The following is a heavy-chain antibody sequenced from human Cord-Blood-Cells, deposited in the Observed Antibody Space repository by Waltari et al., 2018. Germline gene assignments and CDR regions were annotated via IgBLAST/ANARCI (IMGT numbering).Heavy chain of an antibody. CDR2: IYHSGST. J-gene: IGHJ3*02. V-gene: IGHV4-38-2*01. Sequence: QVQLQESGPGLVKPSETLSLTCAVSGYSISSGYYWGWIRQPPGKGLEWIGSIYHSGSTYYNPSLKSRVTISVDTSKNQFSLKLSSVTAADTAVYYCARVPYWVGESNAFDIWGQGTMVTVSS. CDR3: ARVPYWVGESNAFDI. CDR1: GYSISSGYY. D-gene: IGHD3-10*01.